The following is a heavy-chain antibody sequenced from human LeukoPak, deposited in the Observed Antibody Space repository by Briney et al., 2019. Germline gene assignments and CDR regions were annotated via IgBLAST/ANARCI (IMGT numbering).Heavy chain of an antibody. CDR2: IYYSGST. CDR1: GGSISSSSYY. CDR3: ARGPTKYSSSDY. V-gene: IGHV4-39*01. Sequence: PSETLSLTCTVSGGSISSSSYYWGWIRQPPGKGLEWIGSIYYSGSTYYNPSLKSRVTISVDTSKNQSSLKLSSVTAADTAVYYCARGPTKYSSSDYWGQGTLVTVSS. D-gene: IGHD6-6*01. J-gene: IGHJ4*02.